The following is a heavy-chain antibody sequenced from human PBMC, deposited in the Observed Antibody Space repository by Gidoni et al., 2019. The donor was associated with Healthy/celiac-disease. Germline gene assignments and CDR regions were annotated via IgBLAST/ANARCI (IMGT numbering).Heavy chain of an antibody. V-gene: IGHV3-30*18. CDR2: ISYDGSNK. CDR1: GFTFSSYG. CDR3: AKQQLKYFDY. Sequence: QVQLVESGGGVVQPGRSLRLSCAASGFTFSSYGMHWVRQAPGKGLEWVAVISYDGSNKYYADSVKGRFTISRDNSKNTLYLQMNSLRAEDTAVYYCAKQQLKYFDYWGQGTLVTVSS. D-gene: IGHD6-13*01. J-gene: IGHJ4*02.